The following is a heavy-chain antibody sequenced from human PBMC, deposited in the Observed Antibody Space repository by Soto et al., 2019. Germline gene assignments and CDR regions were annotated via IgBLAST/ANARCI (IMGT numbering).Heavy chain of an antibody. J-gene: IGHJ6*03. D-gene: IGHD1-1*01. V-gene: IGHV1-18*01. CDR3: ARFATTGYYYYYMDV. Sequence: QVQLVQSGAEVKKPGSSLKVSCKASGYTFTSYGISWVRQAPGQGLEWMGWISAYNGNTNYAQKLQARVTMTTDTATSTAYMELRSLRSDDTAVYYCARFATTGYYYYYMDVWGKGTTVTVSS. CDR1: GYTFTSYG. CDR2: ISAYNGNT.